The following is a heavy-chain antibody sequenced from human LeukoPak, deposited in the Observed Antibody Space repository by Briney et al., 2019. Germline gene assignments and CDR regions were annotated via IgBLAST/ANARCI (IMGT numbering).Heavy chain of an antibody. V-gene: IGHV3-23*01. CDR1: GFRFSSYA. CDR2: ISGSGVST. Sequence: PGGSLRLSCAASGFRFSSYAMSWVRQAPGKGLEWVSAISGSGVSTYYADSVKGRFTVPRDNSKNTLYLQMSSLRAEDTAVYYCVKDERNWNYNLASQTYDWGQGTLVTVSS. J-gene: IGHJ4*02. CDR3: VKDERNWNYNLASQTYD. D-gene: IGHD1-7*01.